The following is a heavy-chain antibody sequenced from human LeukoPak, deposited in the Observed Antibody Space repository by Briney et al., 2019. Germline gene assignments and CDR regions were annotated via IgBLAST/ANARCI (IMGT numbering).Heavy chain of an antibody. Sequence: PSETLSLTCSVSGGSISSGSYYWSWIRQPAGKGLECLGRIYTSGSTNYNPSLKSRVTISVDTSKHQFSLKLSSVTAADTAVYYCARDPYYDFWSGYPPDWGQGTLVTVSS. CDR3: ARDPYYDFWSGYPPD. V-gene: IGHV4-61*02. CDR2: IYTSGST. J-gene: IGHJ4*02. D-gene: IGHD3-3*01. CDR1: GGSISSGSYY.